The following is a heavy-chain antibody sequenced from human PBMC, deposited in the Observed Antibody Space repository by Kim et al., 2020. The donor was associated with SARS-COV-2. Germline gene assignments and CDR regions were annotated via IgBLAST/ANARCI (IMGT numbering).Heavy chain of an antibody. J-gene: IGHJ6*01. D-gene: IGHD6-19*01. Sequence: ASVKVSCKASGYTFTSYGISWVRQAPGQGLEWMGWISAYNGNTNYAQKLQGRVTMTTDTSTSTAYMELRSLRSDDTAVYYCARDAGDSSGWLLYYYYYYGMDVWGQGTTVTVSS. CDR1: GYTFTSYG. CDR3: ARDAGDSSGWLLYYYYYYGMDV. V-gene: IGHV1-18*04. CDR2: ISAYNGNT.